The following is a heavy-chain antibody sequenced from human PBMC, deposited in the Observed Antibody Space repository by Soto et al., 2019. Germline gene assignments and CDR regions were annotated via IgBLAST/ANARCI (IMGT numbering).Heavy chain of an antibody. J-gene: IGHJ3*02. CDR1: GGTFSSYT. V-gene: IGHV1-69*02. CDR3: ARVGPPIVVVPAAQYDAFDI. CDR2: IIPILGIA. D-gene: IGHD2-2*01. Sequence: SVKVSCKASGGTFSSYTISWVRQAPGQGLEWMGRIIPILGIANYAQKFQGRVTITADKSTSTAYMELSSLRSEDTAVYYCARVGPPIVVVPAAQYDAFDIWGQGTMVTVSS.